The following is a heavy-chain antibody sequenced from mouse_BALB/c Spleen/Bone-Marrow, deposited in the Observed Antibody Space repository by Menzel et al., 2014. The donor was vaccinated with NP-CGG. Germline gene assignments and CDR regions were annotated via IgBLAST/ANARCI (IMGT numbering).Heavy chain of an antibody. CDR1: GYSITRDYA. J-gene: IGHJ3*01. V-gene: IGHV3-2*02. Sequence: EVQLVESGPGLVKPSQSLSLTCIVTGYSITRDYAWNWIQQFPGDKLEWIGYISYSGSTTYNPSLESRISITRDTSKNQFFLQLNSVTTEDTATYYCARSSSYDYDVGFAYWGQGTLVTVSA. CDR3: ARSSSYDYDVGFAY. D-gene: IGHD2-4*01. CDR2: ISYSGST.